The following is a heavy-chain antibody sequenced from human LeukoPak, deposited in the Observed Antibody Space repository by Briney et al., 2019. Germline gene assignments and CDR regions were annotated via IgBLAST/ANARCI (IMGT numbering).Heavy chain of an antibody. CDR1: GGSISSGGYY. D-gene: IGHD5-18*01. Sequence: SETLSLTCTVSGGSISSGGYYWSWIRQHPGKGLEWIGYIYYSGSTYYNPSLKSRVTISVDTSKNQFSLKLSSVTAADTAVYYCARDSPHSYGGDDAFDIWGQGTMVTVSS. V-gene: IGHV4-31*03. CDR2: IYYSGST. J-gene: IGHJ3*02. CDR3: ARDSPHSYGGDDAFDI.